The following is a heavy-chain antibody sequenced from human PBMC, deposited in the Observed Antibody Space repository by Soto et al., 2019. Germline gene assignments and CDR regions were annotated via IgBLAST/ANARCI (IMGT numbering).Heavy chain of an antibody. V-gene: IGHV1-69*02. J-gene: IGHJ4*02. Sequence: QVQLVQSGAEVKKPGSSVKVSCKASGGTFSSYTISWVRQAPGQGLEWMGRIIPILGIANYAQKFQGRVTITADQSTSTAYMELSSLRSEDTAVYYCVRGDGAAAGTRRDYWGQGTLVTVSS. CDR2: IIPILGIA. CDR3: VRGDGAAAGTRRDY. CDR1: GGTFSSYT. D-gene: IGHD6-13*01.